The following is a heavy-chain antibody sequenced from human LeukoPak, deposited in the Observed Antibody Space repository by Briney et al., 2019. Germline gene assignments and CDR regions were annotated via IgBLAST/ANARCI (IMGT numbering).Heavy chain of an antibody. CDR2: ISGSAHKI. CDR1: GNTFSNYA. J-gene: IGHJ4*02. V-gene: IGHV3-23*01. D-gene: IGHD3-16*02. Sequence: GGSLRLSWEASGNTFSNYAVSWVRQAPEKGREWVSVISGSAHKIRYADSGKGRFTIARDKSEKRVYWQMNSLRAEDTAVYYCARVGVWGSYRTGHYFAYWGQGTLVTVSS. CDR3: ARVGVWGSYRTGHYFAY.